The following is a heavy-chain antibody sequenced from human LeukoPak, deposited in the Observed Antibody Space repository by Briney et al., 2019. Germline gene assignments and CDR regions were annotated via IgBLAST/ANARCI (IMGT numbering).Heavy chain of an antibody. D-gene: IGHD3-10*01. CDR2: INHSGST. CDR1: GGSFSGYY. CDR3: ARGRVWFGFFDL. V-gene: IGHV4-34*01. J-gene: IGHJ2*01. Sequence: PSETLSLTCAVYGGSFSGYYWSWIRQPPGKGLEWIGEINHSGSTNYNPSLKSRLTISVDTSENRFSLRLSSVTAADTAVYYCARGRVWFGFFDLWGRGTLLTVSA.